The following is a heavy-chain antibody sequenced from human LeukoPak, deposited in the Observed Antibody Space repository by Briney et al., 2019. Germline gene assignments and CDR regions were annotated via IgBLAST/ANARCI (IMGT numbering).Heavy chain of an antibody. Sequence: PGGSLRLSCAASGFTFSSFGMSWVRQAPGKGLEWVSAISSTGGTAYYADSVKGRFTTSRDNSKNTLYLQMNSLRAEDTAIYYCAKVDYYDSSGNYPNWFDPWGQGTLVTVSS. V-gene: IGHV3-23*01. CDR2: ISSTGGTA. J-gene: IGHJ5*02. CDR1: GFTFSSFG. D-gene: IGHD3-22*01. CDR3: AKVDYYDSSGNYPNWFDP.